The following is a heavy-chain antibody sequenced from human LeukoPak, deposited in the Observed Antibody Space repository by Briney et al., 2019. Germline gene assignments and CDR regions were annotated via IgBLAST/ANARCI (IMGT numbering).Heavy chain of an antibody. CDR3: ASQAGAYDFWSGYYTRNDY. Sequence: GGSLRLSCAASGFTFSSYSMNWVRQAPGKGLEWVSSISSSSSYIYYADSVKGRFTISRDNAKNSLYLQMNSLRAEDTAVYYCASQAGAYDFWSGYYTRNDYWGQGTLVTVSS. CDR1: GFTFSSYS. D-gene: IGHD3-3*01. CDR2: ISSSSSYI. V-gene: IGHV3-21*01. J-gene: IGHJ4*02.